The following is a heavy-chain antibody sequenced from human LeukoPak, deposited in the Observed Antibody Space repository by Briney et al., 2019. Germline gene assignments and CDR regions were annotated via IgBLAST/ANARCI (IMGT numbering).Heavy chain of an antibody. CDR3: VKGGPRAQLVDF. Sequence: PGGSLRLSCAASGFTFSSYSMGWVRRAPGKGLEWVSSIGGSGSVTYYTDSVRGRFTLSRDNSENTVYLQMNSLRAEDTAVYYCVKGGPRAQLVDFWGQGTLVPVSS. J-gene: IGHJ4*02. D-gene: IGHD2-2*01. CDR2: IGGSGSVT. CDR1: GFTFSSYS. V-gene: IGHV3-23*01.